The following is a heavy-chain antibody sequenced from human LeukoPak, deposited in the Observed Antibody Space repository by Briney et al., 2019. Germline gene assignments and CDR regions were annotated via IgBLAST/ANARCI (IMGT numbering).Heavy chain of an antibody. D-gene: IGHD2-2*01. Sequence: PGGSLRLSCAASGFIFSSYWMHWVCQAPGKGLVWVSRINSDGSSTGYADSVKGRFTISRDNAKNTLYLQMNSLRAEDTAVYYCARRVVVPAAPYYFDYWGQGTLVTVSS. CDR1: GFIFSSYW. V-gene: IGHV3-74*01. J-gene: IGHJ4*02. CDR3: ARRVVVPAAPYYFDY. CDR2: INSDGSST.